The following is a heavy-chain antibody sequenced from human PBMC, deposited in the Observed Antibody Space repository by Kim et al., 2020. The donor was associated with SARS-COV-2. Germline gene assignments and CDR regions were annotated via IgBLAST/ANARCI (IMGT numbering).Heavy chain of an antibody. V-gene: IGHV4-39*01. CDR3: ARRGGGYKYYYGMDV. D-gene: IGHD3-16*01. Sequence: KPSLKSRVTISVDTSKTQFSLRLSSVTAADTAVYYCARRGGGYKYYYGMDVWGQGTTVTVSS. J-gene: IGHJ6*02.